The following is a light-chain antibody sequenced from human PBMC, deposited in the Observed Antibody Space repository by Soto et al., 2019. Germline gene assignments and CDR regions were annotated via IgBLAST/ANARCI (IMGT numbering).Light chain of an antibody. CDR2: LEGSGSY. V-gene: IGLV4-60*03. Sequence: QLVVTQSSSASASLGSSVKLTCTLSSGHSSYIIAWHQQQPGKAPRYLMKLEGSGSYNKGSGVPDRFSGSSSGADRYLTISNLQSEDEADYYCETWDSNTHKVFGGGTKLTVL. CDR1: SGHSSYI. CDR3: ETWDSNTHKV. J-gene: IGLJ2*01.